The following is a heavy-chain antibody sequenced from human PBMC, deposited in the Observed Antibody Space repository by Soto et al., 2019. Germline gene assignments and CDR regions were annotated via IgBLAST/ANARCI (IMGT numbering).Heavy chain of an antibody. CDR2: INHSGST. Sequence: SETLSLTCAVYGGSFIGYYWSWILQPPGKGLEWIGEINHSGSTNYNPSLKSRVTISVDTSKNQFSLKLSSVTAADTAVYYCARYYGDYFDAFDIWGQGTMVTVSS. J-gene: IGHJ3*02. V-gene: IGHV4-34*01. CDR3: ARYYGDYFDAFDI. D-gene: IGHD4-17*01. CDR1: GGSFIGYY.